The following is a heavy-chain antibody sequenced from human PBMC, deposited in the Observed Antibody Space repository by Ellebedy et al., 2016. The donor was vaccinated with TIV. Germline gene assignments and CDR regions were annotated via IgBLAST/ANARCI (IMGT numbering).Heavy chain of an antibody. CDR2: INPNSGDT. Sequence: ASVKVSCKTSGYSFTAYFLHWVRQAPGQGLEWMGRINPNSGDTTYSQKFLGRVTLTRDTSISTAYMGLSRLRSDDTAIYYCARAYYYDSIAYYFDSWGQGTLVTVSS. V-gene: IGHV1-2*06. D-gene: IGHD3-22*01. J-gene: IGHJ4*02. CDR1: GYSFTAYF. CDR3: ARAYYYDSIAYYFDS.